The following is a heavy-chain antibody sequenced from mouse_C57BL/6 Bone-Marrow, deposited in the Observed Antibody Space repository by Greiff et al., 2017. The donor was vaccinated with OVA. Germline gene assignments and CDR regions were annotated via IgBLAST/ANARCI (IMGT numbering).Heavy chain of an antibody. CDR2: IDPSDSYN. V-gene: IGHV1-50*01. D-gene: IGHD1-1*01. CDR1: GYTFTSYW. CDR3: ARFYYGSSYCYWYFDV. Sequence: VQLQQPGAELVKPGASVKLSCKASGYTFTSYWMQWVKQRPGQGLEWIGEIDPSDSYNNYNQKIKGKATLTVDTYSSTAYMQLSSLTSEDSAVYYCARFYYGSSYCYWYFDVWGTGTTVTVSS. J-gene: IGHJ1*03.